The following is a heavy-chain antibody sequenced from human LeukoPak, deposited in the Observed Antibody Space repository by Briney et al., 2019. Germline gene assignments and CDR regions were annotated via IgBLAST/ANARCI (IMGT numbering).Heavy chain of an antibody. CDR3: ARDGEWLRPPGY. CDR2: IKQDGSEK. V-gene: IGHV3-7*01. D-gene: IGHD5-12*01. Sequence: GGSLRLSCAASGFTFSSYCMSWVRQAPGKGLEWVANIKQDGSEKYYVDSVKGRFTISRDNAKNTLYLQMNSLRAEDTAVYYCARDGEWLRPPGYWGQGTLVTVSS. CDR1: GFTFSSYC. J-gene: IGHJ4*02.